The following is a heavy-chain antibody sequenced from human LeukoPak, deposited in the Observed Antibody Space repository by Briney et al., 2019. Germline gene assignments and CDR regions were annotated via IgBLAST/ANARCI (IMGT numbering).Heavy chain of an antibody. CDR2: IYQNGST. J-gene: IGHJ4*02. D-gene: IGHD6-19*01. Sequence: SETLSLTCTVSGGSVSSISYYWTWIRQSPGKGLEWIGHIYQNGSTNYFPSLETRLTISLDTSKNQFSLKLSSVTAADTAVYSCAKVSNGWPYSFDSWGQRVQVTVSS. CDR1: GGSVSSISYY. V-gene: IGHV4-61*01. CDR3: AKVSNGWPYSFDS.